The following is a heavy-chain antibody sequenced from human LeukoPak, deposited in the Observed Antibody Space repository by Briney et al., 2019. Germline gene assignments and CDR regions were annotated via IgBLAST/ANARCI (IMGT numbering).Heavy chain of an antibody. CDR1: GGSFSGYY. CDR2: INHSGST. CDR3: ARAVAGTGNFDY. D-gene: IGHD6-19*01. Sequence: PSETLSLTCAVYGGSFSGYYWSWIRQPPGKGLEWIGEINHSGSTNYNPSLKSRVTISVDTSKNQFSLKLSSVTAADTAVYYRARAVAGTGNFDYWGQGTLVTVSS. J-gene: IGHJ4*02. V-gene: IGHV4-34*01.